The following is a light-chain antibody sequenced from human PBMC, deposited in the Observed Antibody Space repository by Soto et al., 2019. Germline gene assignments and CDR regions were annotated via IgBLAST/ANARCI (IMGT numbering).Light chain of an antibody. V-gene: IGKV3-11*01. CDR1: QSVSSS. CDR2: DAS. Sequence: EIVLTQSPATLSLSPGARAPLSCRTSQSVSSSLAWYQQQPGQAPRLLIYDASNRATGIPARFSGSGSGTDFTLTISSLQPEDFAVYYCQQRASLFTFGGGTKVDIK. J-gene: IGKJ4*01. CDR3: QQRASLFT.